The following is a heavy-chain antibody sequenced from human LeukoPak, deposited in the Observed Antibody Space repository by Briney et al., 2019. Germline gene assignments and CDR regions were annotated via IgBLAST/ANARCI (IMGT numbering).Heavy chain of an antibody. CDR2: INPNSGGT. J-gene: IGHJ4*02. CDR1: GYTFTGYY. CDR3: ACIAAAGTEVDY. D-gene: IGHD6-13*01. Sequence: ASVKVSCKASGYTFTGYYMHWVRQAPGQGLEWMGWINPNSGGTNYAQKFQGRVTMTRDTSISTAYTELSRLRSDDTAVYYCACIAAAGTEVDYWGQGTLVTVSS. V-gene: IGHV1-2*02.